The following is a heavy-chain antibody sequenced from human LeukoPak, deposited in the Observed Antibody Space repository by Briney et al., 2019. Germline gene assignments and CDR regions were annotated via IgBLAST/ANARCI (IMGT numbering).Heavy chain of an antibody. J-gene: IGHJ4*02. CDR2: INPNSGGT. CDR1: VYTFTGYY. Sequence: ASVKVSCMASVYTFTGYYMRWVRQAPGQGLEWMGRINPNSGGTNSAQKLQGRVTMTTDTSISTACMELRRLRADETAVYFSARDGGGGGTADYWGQGTLVSVSS. D-gene: IGHD2-21*01. V-gene: IGHV1-2*06. CDR3: ARDGGGGGTADY.